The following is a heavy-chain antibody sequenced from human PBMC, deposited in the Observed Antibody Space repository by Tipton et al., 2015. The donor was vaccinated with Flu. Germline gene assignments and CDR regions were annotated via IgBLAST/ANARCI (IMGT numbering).Heavy chain of an antibody. CDR2: IHHSGTT. D-gene: IGHD2-2*01. CDR1: GFSISSGYY. J-gene: IGHJ4*02. V-gene: IGHV4-38-2*01. CDR3: AKVYCDSTNCYAGQLQFDY. Sequence: TLSLTCAVSGFSISSGYYWGWIRQPPGKGLEWIGGIHHSGTTYYNPSLKSRVTMSVDTSKNQFSLKLSSVTAADTAVYYCAKVYCDSTNCYAGQLQFDYWGQGTLVTVSS.